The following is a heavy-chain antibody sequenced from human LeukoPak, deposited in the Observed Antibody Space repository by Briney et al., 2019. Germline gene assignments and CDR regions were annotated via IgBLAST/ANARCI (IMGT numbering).Heavy chain of an antibody. CDR1: GFTFRDYA. Sequence: PGGSLRLSCAASGFTFRDYAMHWVRQPPGKGLEYVSAISSNGGSTYYANSVKGRFTISRDNSKNTLYLQMGSLRAEDMAVYYCARDNLRSRWLQPGDYWGQGTLVTVSS. CDR3: ARDNLRSRWLQPGDY. J-gene: IGHJ4*02. D-gene: IGHD5-24*01. CDR2: ISSNGGST. V-gene: IGHV3-64*01.